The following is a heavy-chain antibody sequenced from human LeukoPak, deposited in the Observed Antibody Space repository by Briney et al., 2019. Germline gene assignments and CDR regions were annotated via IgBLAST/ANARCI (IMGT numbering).Heavy chain of an antibody. D-gene: IGHD6-19*01. CDR2: IWYDGSNK. CDR1: GFTFSSYG. CDR3: ARDEVGVAVAGTGYYYYYYGMDV. Sequence: GGSVRLSCAASGFTFSSYGMHWVRQAPGKGLEWVAVIWYDGSNKYYADSVKGRFTISRDNSKNTLYLQMNSPRAEDTAVYYCARDEVGVAVAGTGYYYYYYGMDVWGQGTTVTVSS. V-gene: IGHV3-33*01. J-gene: IGHJ6*02.